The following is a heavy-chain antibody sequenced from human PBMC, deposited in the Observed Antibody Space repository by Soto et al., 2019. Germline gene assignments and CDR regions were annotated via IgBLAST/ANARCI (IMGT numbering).Heavy chain of an antibody. CDR3: VRDGTKTLRDWFDP. V-gene: IGHV4-4*07. CDR2: IYATGTT. Sequence: SEILSLTCPVSGSSMRGFYWSWIRKSAGKGLEWIGRIYATGTTDYNPSLKSRVMMSVDTSKKQFSLKLRSVTAADTAVYYCVRDGTKTLRDWFDPWGQGISVTVSS. J-gene: IGHJ5*02. D-gene: IGHD1-26*01. CDR1: GSSMRGFY.